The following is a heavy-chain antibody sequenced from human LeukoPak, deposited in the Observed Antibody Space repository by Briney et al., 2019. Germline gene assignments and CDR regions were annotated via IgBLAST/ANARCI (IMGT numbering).Heavy chain of an antibody. CDR1: GFTFSSYS. CDR3: AREMRGLLAARSRGYYGMDV. CDR2: ISSSSSYI. V-gene: IGHV3-21*01. Sequence: GSLRLSCAASGFTFSSYSMNWVRQAPGKGLEWVSSISSSSSYIYYADSVKGRFTISRDNAKNSLYPQMNSLRAEDTAVYYCAREMRGLLAARSRGYYGMDVWGQGTTVTVSS. J-gene: IGHJ6*02. D-gene: IGHD6-6*01.